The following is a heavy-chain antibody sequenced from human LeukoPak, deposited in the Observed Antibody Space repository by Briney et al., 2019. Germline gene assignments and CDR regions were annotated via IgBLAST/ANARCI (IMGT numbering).Heavy chain of an antibody. CDR2: IYYSGST. Sequence: SGTLSLTCTVSGGSISSYYWSWIRQPPGKGLEWIGYIYYSGSTNYNPSLKSRVTISVDTSKNQFSLKLSSVTAADTAVYYCARGLSENYYDSSGYYYYYYYGMDVWGQGTTVTVSS. J-gene: IGHJ6*02. CDR3: ARGLSENYYDSSGYYYYYYYGMDV. D-gene: IGHD3-22*01. CDR1: GGSISSYY. V-gene: IGHV4-59*01.